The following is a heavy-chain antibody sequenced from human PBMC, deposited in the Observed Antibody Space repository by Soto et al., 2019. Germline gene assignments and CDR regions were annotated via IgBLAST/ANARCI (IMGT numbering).Heavy chain of an antibody. V-gene: IGHV3-11*06. CDR1: GFTFSDYH. J-gene: IGHJ4*02. D-gene: IGHD2-15*01. CDR3: ARAVGYCSGGSCYFDY. Sequence: QVQLVESGGGLVKPGGSLRLSCAASGFTFSDYHMTWIRQAPGKGLEWVSYISSTSSYTNYADSVKGRFTISRDNAKNSLYLQMNGRRAEDTAVYYCARAVGYCSGGSCYFDYWGQGTLVTVSS. CDR2: ISSTSSYT.